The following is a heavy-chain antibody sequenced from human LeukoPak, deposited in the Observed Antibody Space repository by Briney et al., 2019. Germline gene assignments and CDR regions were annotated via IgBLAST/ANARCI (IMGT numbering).Heavy chain of an antibody. J-gene: IGHJ4*02. CDR3: AKRASSHLEAYFGY. V-gene: IGHV3-23*01. CDR2: ISHSGGST. CDR1: GFTFSSYA. Sequence: GGSLRLSCAASGFTFSSYAMSWVRQAPGKGLEWVSAISHSGGSTYYADSVKGRFTVSRDNSKNTLYLQMNSLRAEDTAVYYCAKRASSHLEAYFGYWGQGTLVTVSS. D-gene: IGHD6-13*01.